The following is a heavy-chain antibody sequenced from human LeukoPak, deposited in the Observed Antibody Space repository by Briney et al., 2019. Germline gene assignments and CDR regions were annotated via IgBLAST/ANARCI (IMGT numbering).Heavy chain of an antibody. J-gene: IGHJ4*02. D-gene: IGHD5-18*01. CDR2: ISYDGSNK. V-gene: IGHV3-30*18. CDR1: GFTFSSYG. Sequence: GGSLRLSCAASGFTFSSYGMHWVRQAPGKGLEWVAVISYDGSNKYYADSVKGRFTISRDNSKNTLYLQMNSLRAEDTAVYYCANGEWGYSYGPGYWGQGTLVTVSS. CDR3: ANGEWGYSYGPGY.